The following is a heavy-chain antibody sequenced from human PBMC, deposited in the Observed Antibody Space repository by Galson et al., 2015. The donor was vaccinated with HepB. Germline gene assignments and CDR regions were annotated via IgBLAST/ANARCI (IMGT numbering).Heavy chain of an antibody. CDR2: INAGNGNT. D-gene: IGHD3-10*01. J-gene: IGHJ4*02. CDR3: ARGSGSGWLRPFDY. V-gene: IGHV1-3*01. Sequence: SVKVSCRASGYTFTSYAMHWVRQAPGQRLEWMGWINAGNGNTKYSQKFQGRVTITRDTSASTAYMELSSLRSEDTAVYHCARGSGSGWLRPFDYWGQGTLVTVSS. CDR1: GYTFTSYA.